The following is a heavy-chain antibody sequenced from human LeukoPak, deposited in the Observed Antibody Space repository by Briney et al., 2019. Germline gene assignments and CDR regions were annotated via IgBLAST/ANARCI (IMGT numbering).Heavy chain of an antibody. CDR2: IYYSGST. CDR1: GGSISSSSYY. V-gene: IGHV4-39*01. J-gene: IGHJ4*02. Sequence: PSETLSLTCTVSGGSISSSSYYWGWIRQPPGKGLEWIGSIYYSGSTYYNPSLKSRVTISVDTSKNQFSLKLSSVTAADTAVYYCARQGTIAAAGAPNFDYWGQGTLVTVSS. D-gene: IGHD6-13*01. CDR3: ARQGTIAAAGAPNFDY.